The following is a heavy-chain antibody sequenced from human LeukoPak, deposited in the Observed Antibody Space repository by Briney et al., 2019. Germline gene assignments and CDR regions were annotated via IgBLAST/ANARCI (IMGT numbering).Heavy chain of an antibody. CDR1: GGSISSYY. CDR3: ARHVRSGWYVYFDY. D-gene: IGHD6-19*01. J-gene: IGHJ4*02. V-gene: IGHV4-59*08. Sequence: SETLSLTCTVSGGSISSYYWSWIRQPPGKGPEWSGYIYYSGSTNYNPSLKSRVTISVDTSKNQFSLKLSSVTAADTAVYYCARHVRSGWYVYFDYWGQGSLVTVSS. CDR2: IYYSGST.